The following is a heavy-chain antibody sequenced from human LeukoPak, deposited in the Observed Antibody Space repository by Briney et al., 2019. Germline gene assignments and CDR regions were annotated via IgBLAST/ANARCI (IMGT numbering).Heavy chain of an antibody. Sequence: GASVKVSCKASGYTFTGYYLHWVRLAPGQGLEWMGWINPNSGGTNCAQKFQGRVTMTRDTSISTAYMELSRLRSDDTAVYYCARTGYCSGGSCYLVPYFDYWGQGTLVTVSS. J-gene: IGHJ4*02. CDR3: ARTGYCSGGSCYLVPYFDY. CDR2: INPNSGGT. CDR1: GYTFTGYY. V-gene: IGHV1-2*02. D-gene: IGHD2-15*01.